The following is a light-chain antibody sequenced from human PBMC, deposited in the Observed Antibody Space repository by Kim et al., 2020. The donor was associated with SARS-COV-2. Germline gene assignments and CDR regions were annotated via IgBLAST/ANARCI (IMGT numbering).Light chain of an antibody. V-gene: IGLV1-36*01. CDR3: ATWDDRLNVAV. CDR1: SSNSGNNN. J-gene: IGLJ2*01. Sequence: QRGTISCSGSSSNSGNNNVNWYQQFPGKAPKLVIHYDDLLPSGVSDRFSGSKSGTSASLAISGLQSEDEADYYCATWDDRLNVAVFGGGTQLTVL. CDR2: YDD.